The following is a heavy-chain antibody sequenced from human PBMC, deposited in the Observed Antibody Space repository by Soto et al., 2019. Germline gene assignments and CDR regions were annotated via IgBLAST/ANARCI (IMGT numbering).Heavy chain of an antibody. Sequence: EEQLVESGGGLVQPGGSLRVSCAASGFSFRSYAMNWVRQAPGKGLEWVSYISVGSGSIFYADSVKGRFTISRDDAKNSLYLQMNTLRGEDTAGYYCVRDDRWAFDIWGQGKMVTVSS. CDR2: ISVGSGSI. D-gene: IGHD3-22*01. J-gene: IGHJ3*02. CDR1: GFSFRSYA. CDR3: VRDDRWAFDI. V-gene: IGHV3-48*01.